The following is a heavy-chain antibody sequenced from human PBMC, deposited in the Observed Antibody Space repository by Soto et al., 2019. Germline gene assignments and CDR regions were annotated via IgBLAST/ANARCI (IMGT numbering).Heavy chain of an antibody. J-gene: IGHJ4*02. CDR2: ISSINYI. D-gene: IGHD5-18*01. CDR1: GFTFSSYS. Sequence: PGGSLRLSCAASGFTFSSYSMNWVRQAPGKGLEWLSSISSINYIFYADSVKGRFTISRDNAKNSLYLQMNSLRAEDTAVYYCARGYGETSSSTIGCWGQGTLVTVSS. V-gene: IGHV3-21*01. CDR3: ARGYGETSSSTIGC.